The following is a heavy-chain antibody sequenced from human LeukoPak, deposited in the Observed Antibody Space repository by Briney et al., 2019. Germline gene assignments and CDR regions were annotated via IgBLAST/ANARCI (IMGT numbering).Heavy chain of an antibody. Sequence: ASVKVSCKASGGTFSSYAISWVRQAPGQGLEWMGWMNPNSGNTGYAQKFQGRVTMTRNTSISTAYMELSSLRSEDTAVYYCASLIQRERWYYYMDVWGKGTTVTVSS. V-gene: IGHV1-8*02. J-gene: IGHJ6*03. CDR2: MNPNSGNT. CDR3: ASLIQRERWYYYMDV. CDR1: GGTFSSYA. D-gene: IGHD4-23*01.